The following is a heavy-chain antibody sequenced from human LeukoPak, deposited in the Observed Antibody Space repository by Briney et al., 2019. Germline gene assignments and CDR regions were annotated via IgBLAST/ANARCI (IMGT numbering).Heavy chain of an antibody. Sequence: PSETLSLTCTVSGGSISSYYWSWIRQPAGKGLEWIGRTYTSGSTNYNPSLKSRVTMSVDTSKNQFSLKLSSVTAADTAVYYCARDLEFYGSGSYWPPNWFDPWGQGTLVTVSS. V-gene: IGHV4-4*07. CDR1: GGSISSYY. J-gene: IGHJ5*02. CDR2: TYTSGST. D-gene: IGHD3-10*01. CDR3: ARDLEFYGSGSYWPPNWFDP.